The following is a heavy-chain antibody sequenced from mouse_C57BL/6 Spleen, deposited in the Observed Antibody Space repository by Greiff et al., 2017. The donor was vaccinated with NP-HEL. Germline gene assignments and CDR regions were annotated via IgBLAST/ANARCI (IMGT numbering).Heavy chain of an antibody. D-gene: IGHD2-4*01. CDR3: ASPIYYDYAWFAY. CDR2: IYTRDGST. V-gene: IGHV1-78*01. Sequence: VQLQQSDAELVKPGASVKISCKVSGYTFTDHTIHWLKQRPEQGLEWIGYIYTRDGSTKYNEKFKVKATLTADKSSSTAYMQLNSLTSEDSAVYFCASPIYYDYAWFAYWGQGTLVTVAA. CDR1: GYTFTDHT. J-gene: IGHJ3*01.